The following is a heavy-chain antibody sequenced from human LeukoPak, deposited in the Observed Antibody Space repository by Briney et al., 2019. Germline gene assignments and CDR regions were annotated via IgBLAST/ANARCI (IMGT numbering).Heavy chain of an antibody. CDR3: ADHSYYYGSGSH. V-gene: IGHV3-48*01. D-gene: IGHD3-10*01. CDR2: ISSSSSTI. J-gene: IGHJ4*02. CDR1: GFTFSSYS. Sequence: GGSLRLSCAASGFTFSSYSMNWVRQAPGKGLEWVSYISSSSSTIYYADSVKGRFTISRDNAKNSLYPQMNSLRAEDTAVYYCADHSYYYGSGSHWGQGTLVTVSS.